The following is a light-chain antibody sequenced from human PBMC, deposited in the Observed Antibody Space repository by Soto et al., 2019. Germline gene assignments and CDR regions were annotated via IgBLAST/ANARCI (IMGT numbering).Light chain of an antibody. Sequence: EMVLTQSPGTLSLSPGERATLSCRASQSVSNVYLAWYQQKPGQAPRLLIYDTSNTATGIPDRFSGSGSGTDFTLTISRLEPEDCAVYYLQRSGSSPRTFGQGTKLEIK. CDR2: DTS. V-gene: IGKV3-20*01. CDR3: QRSGSSPRT. J-gene: IGKJ2*01. CDR1: QSVSNVY.